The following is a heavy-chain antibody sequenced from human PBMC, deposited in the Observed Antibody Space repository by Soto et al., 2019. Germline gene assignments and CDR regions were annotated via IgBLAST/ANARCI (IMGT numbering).Heavy chain of an antibody. V-gene: IGHV3-21*02. J-gene: IGHJ1*01. CDR1: GFTFSAYG. CDR2: ISSSSSYM. Sequence: EVQLVESGGGLVKPGGSLRLSCAASGFTFSAYGLNWVRQAPGKGLEWVAYISSSSSYMYYADSVKGRITVSRDNAQKSLYLEMNNLRVDDTAVYYCARDFPRLLPRPTSGYFQPWGQGTLVTVSS. CDR3: ARDFPRLLPRPTSGYFQP.